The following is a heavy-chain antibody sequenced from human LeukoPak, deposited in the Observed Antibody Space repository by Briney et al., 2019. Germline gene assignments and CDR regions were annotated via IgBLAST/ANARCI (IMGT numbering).Heavy chain of an antibody. CDR1: GGSFSGYY. J-gene: IGHJ5*02. CDR3: ARGGGGYLTETWFDP. Sequence: SQTLSLTCAVYGGSFSGYYWSWIRQPPGKGLEWIGEINHSGSTNYNPSLTSRVTISVDTSKNQFSLKMCSVTAADTPVYFCARGGGGYLTETWFDPSGEGSLVTASS. V-gene: IGHV4-34*01. D-gene: IGHD1-1*01. CDR2: INHSGST.